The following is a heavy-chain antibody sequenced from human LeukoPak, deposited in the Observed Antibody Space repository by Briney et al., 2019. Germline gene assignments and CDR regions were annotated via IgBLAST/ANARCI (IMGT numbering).Heavy chain of an antibody. J-gene: IGHJ4*02. D-gene: IGHD6-19*01. V-gene: IGHV1-69*13. Sequence: GASVKVSCKASGGTFSSYAISWVRQAPGQGLEWMGGIIPIFGTANYAQKFQGRVTITADESTSTAYMELSSPRSEDTAVYYCVRGNKAWLVQEYFDYWGQGTLVTVSS. CDR3: VRGNKAWLVQEYFDY. CDR1: GGTFSSYA. CDR2: IIPIFGTA.